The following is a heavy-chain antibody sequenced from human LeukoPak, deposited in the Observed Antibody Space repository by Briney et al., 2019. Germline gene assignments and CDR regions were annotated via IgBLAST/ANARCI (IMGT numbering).Heavy chain of an antibody. CDR2: IYYSGRT. V-gene: IGHV4-4*07. J-gene: IGHJ4*02. CDR1: GASISAYH. CDR3: ARDYSYPDY. D-gene: IGHD5-18*01. Sequence: SETLSLTCSVSGASISAYHWSWIRQPAGKGLEWIGRIYYSGRTNYIPSLKSRLTMSVDTSKTQFSLKLNSVTAADTAVYYCARDYSYPDYWGQGTLVTVSS.